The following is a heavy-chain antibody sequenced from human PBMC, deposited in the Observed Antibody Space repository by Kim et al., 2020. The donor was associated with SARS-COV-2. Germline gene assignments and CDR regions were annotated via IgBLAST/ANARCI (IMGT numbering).Heavy chain of an antibody. J-gene: IGHJ1*01. CDR3: ARDYCSTTTCCIDW. Sequence: GGSLRLSCAASGFIFNDYAMHWVRQAPGKGLEWVSGITWNSDTIGYADSVKGRFTVSRENAKNSLYLEMNSLSGEDTAFYYCARDYCSTTTCCIDWWGQG. CDR2: ITWNSDTI. CDR1: GFIFNDYA. D-gene: IGHD2-2*01. V-gene: IGHV3-9*01.